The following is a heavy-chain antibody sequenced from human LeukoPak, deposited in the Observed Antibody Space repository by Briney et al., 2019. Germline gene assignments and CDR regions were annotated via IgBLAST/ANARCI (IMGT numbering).Heavy chain of an antibody. CDR3: ACISSSWYSKPDY. CDR2: IYYSGST. CDR1: GNSISSGDNY. D-gene: IGHD6-13*01. Sequence: PSETLSLTCTVSGNSISSGDNYWGWIRQPPGKGLEWIGSIYYSGSTYYNPSLKSRVTISVDTSKNQFSLKLSSVTAADTAVYYCACISSSWYSKPDYWGQGTLVTVSS. J-gene: IGHJ4*02. V-gene: IGHV4-39*01.